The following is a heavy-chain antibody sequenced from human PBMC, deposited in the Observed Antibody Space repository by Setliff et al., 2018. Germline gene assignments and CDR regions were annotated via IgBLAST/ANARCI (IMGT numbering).Heavy chain of an antibody. CDR3: AREYYYDSSGSFDY. Sequence: PSETLSLTCTVSGGSISNYYWSWIRQPAGKGLEWIGRIYTSGSTNYNPSLKSRVTISVDTSKNQFSLKLSSVTAADTAVYYCAREYYYDSSGSFDYWGQGTLVTVSS. CDR2: IYTSGST. V-gene: IGHV4-4*07. D-gene: IGHD3-22*01. J-gene: IGHJ4*02. CDR1: GGSISNYY.